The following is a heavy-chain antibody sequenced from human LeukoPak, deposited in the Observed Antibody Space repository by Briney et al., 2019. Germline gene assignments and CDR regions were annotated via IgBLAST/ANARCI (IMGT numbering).Heavy chain of an antibody. D-gene: IGHD2-21*02. CDR3: ARGRAYCGGDCYPHWFDP. Sequence: PGGSLRLSCAASGFTFSSYSMNWVRQAPGEGLEWVSSISSSIRYIYYADSVKGRFTISRDNAKNSLSLQMNSLRAEDTAVYYCARGRAYCGGDCYPHWFDPWGQGTLVTVSS. CDR2: ISSSIRYI. J-gene: IGHJ5*02. CDR1: GFTFSSYS. V-gene: IGHV3-21*01.